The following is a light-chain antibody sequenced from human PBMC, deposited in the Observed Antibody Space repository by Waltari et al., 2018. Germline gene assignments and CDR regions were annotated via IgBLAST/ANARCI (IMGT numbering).Light chain of an antibody. Sequence: QSVLTQPPSASGTPGQKVTISCNGSSSNIGSNYVYWYQQFPGTAPKLLIFKNNQTPSGVPDRFSDSKSGTSASLAINGLRSGDEAGYYCASWDDSLSGLVLGGGTKVTVL. V-gene: IGLV1-47*01. CDR3: ASWDDSLSGLV. CDR1: SSNIGSNY. J-gene: IGLJ3*02. CDR2: KNN.